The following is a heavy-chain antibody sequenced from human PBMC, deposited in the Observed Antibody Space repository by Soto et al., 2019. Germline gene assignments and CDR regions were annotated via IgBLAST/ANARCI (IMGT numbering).Heavy chain of an antibody. CDR2: IDPSDSYT. D-gene: IGHD5-12*01. V-gene: IGHV5-10-1*01. J-gene: IGHJ6*02. CDR1: GYSFTSYW. Sequence: PGESLKISCKGSGYSFTSYWIGWVRQMPGKGLEWMGRIDPSDSYTNYSPSFQGHVTISADKSISTAYLQWSSLKASDTAMYYCARRGLRGVYYYYGMDVWGQGTTVTVSS. CDR3: ARRGLRGVYYYYGMDV.